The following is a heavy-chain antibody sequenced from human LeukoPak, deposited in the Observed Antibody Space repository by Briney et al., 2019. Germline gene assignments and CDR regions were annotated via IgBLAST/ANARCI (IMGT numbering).Heavy chain of an antibody. CDR1: GFTFSSYS. D-gene: IGHD5-18*01. CDR2: ISSSSSTI. V-gene: IGHV3-48*02. Sequence: GGSLRLSCAASGFTFSSYSMNWVRQAPGKGLEWLSYISSSSSTIYYADSVKGRFTISRDNAKNSLYQQMNSLRDEDTAVCYCARDGVYSYGSGLNYWGQGTLVTVSS. J-gene: IGHJ4*02. CDR3: ARDGVYSYGSGLNY.